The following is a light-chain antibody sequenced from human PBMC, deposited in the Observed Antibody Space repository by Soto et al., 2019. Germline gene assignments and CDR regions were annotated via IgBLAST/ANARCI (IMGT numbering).Light chain of an antibody. J-gene: IGLJ1*01. CDR3: CSYETSSTYV. V-gene: IGLV2-23*01. CDR2: EGS. CDR1: SSDVGSYNL. Sequence: QSALTQPASVSGSPGQSITISCPGTSSDVGSYNLVSWYQHHPGKTPKLMIYEGSRRPSGVSNRFSASKSGNTASLTISGLQAEDEAEYYCCSYETSSTYVFGSGTKVTVL.